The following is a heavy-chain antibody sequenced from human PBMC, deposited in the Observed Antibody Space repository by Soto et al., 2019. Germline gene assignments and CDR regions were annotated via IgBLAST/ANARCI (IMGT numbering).Heavy chain of an antibody. CDR3: ARGEDSSSWYGQLGNRFDP. V-gene: IGHV1-3*01. D-gene: IGHD6-13*01. CDR2: INAGNGNT. CDR1: GYTFTSYA. J-gene: IGHJ5*02. Sequence: QVQLVQSGAEVKKPGASVKVSCKASGYTFTSYAMHWVRQAPGQRLEWMGWINAGNGNTKYSQKFQGRVTITRDTSASTAYMELSSLRSEDTAVYYCARGEDSSSWYGQLGNRFDPWGQGTLVTVSS.